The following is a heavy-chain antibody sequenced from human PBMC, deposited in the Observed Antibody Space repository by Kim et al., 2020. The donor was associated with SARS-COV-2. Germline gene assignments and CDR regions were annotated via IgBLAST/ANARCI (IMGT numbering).Heavy chain of an antibody. Sequence: GGSLRLSCAASGFTVSSNYMSWVRQAPGKGLEWVSVIYSGGSTYYADSVKGRFTISRHNSKNTLYLQMNSLRAEDTAVYYCARVATYYYYYYYMDVWGKGTTVTVSS. CDR2: IYSGGST. V-gene: IGHV3-53*04. CDR3: ARVATYYYYYYYMDV. J-gene: IGHJ6*03. CDR1: GFTVSSNY.